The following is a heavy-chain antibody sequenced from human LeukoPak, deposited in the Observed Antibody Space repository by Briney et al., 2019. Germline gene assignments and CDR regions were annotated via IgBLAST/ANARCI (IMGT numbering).Heavy chain of an antibody. CDR2: LHFSGST. CDR3: ARDLGGIYFDY. V-gene: IGHV4-59*01. J-gene: IGHJ4*02. D-gene: IGHD1-26*01. Sequence: SESLSLTCTVSDASISGYYWSWIRQPPGKGLGWIGSLHFSGSTHYNPSLRSRVTISVDTSKNQLSLKLSSVTAADTAVYYCARDLGGIYFDYWGQGTLVTVSS. CDR1: DASISGYY.